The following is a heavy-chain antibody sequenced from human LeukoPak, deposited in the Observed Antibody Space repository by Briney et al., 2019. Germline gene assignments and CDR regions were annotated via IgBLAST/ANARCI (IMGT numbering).Heavy chain of an antibody. V-gene: IGHV3-53*05. Sequence: PGGSLRLSCAASGFTVSSNYMSWVRQAPGKGLEWVSVIYSGGSTYYADSVKGRFAITRDNSKNTLFLQMNSLRGEDTAVYYCAREAIGTTKSDDAFDIWGQGTMVTVSS. CDR1: GFTVSSNY. D-gene: IGHD1-1*01. J-gene: IGHJ3*02. CDR3: AREAIGTTKSDDAFDI. CDR2: IYSGGST.